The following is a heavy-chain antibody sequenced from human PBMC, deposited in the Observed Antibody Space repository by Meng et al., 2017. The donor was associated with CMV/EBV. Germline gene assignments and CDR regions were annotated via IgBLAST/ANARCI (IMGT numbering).Heavy chain of an antibody. CDR2: IYYNGNT. J-gene: IGHJ5*02. D-gene: IGHD3-3*01. V-gene: IGHV4-59*01. CDR1: AGSISSYY. Sequence: PETLSLTCTVSAGSISSYYWTWIRQLPGKGLEWVGYIYYNGNTNYNPSLKSRVTISVDTSKKQFSLKMSYVTVADTAVYCCARGGTDYWSGYVWFDPWGQGTLVTVSS. CDR3: ARGGTDYWSGYVWFDP.